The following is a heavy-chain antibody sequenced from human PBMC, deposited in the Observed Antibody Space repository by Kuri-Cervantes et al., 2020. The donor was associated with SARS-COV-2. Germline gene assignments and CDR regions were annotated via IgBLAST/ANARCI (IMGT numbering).Heavy chain of an antibody. V-gene: IGHV1-69*05. CDR2: IIPIFGTA. D-gene: IGHD3-10*01. J-gene: IGHJ4*02. Sequence: SSVQVTCQASGGTFSSYAISWVRQAPGQGLEWMGGIIPIFGTANYAQKVQGRVTITTDESTSTAYMELSSLRSEDTAVYYCARATVPPGYFDYWGQGTLVTVSS. CDR3: ARATVPPGYFDY. CDR1: GGTFSSYA.